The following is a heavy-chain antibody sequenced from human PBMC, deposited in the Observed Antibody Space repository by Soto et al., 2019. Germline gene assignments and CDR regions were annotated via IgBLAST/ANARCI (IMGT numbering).Heavy chain of an antibody. CDR3: ARGPDHGAFDF. V-gene: IGHV1-2*02. CDR1: GYTFSDYY. J-gene: IGHJ3*01. CDR2: INPKTGDT. D-gene: IGHD2-15*01. Sequence: ASVKVSCKASGYTFSDYYIHCFRQAPGQGFEWMGLINPKTGDTKYAQKFQDRVTMTRDTSISTVNMEVSSLRSDDTAVYYCARGPDHGAFDFWGQGTMVT.